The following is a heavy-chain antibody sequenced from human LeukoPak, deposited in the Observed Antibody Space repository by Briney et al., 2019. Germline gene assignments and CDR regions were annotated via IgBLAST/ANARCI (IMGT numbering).Heavy chain of an antibody. D-gene: IGHD3-22*01. CDR1: GFTFSTYW. CDR3: ARGKKYYYDSNGMDV. Sequence: GGSLRLSCAASGFTFSTYWMHWVRQAPGKGLVWVSRINNDGSRTTYADSVKGRFTISRDNARNTVYLQMNSLRAEDTTVYYCARGKKYYYDSNGMDVWGQGTTVTVTS. CDR2: INNDGSRT. J-gene: IGHJ6*02. V-gene: IGHV3-74*01.